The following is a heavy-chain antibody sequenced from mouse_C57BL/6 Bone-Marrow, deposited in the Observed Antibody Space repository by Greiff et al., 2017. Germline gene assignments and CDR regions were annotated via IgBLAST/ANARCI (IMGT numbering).Heavy chain of an antibody. D-gene: IGHD2-4*01. V-gene: IGHV1-55*01. Sequence: QVQLQQPGAELVKPGASVKMSCKASGYTFTSYWITWVTQRPGQGLEWIGDIYPGSGSTNYNEKFKSKAILTVDTSSSTAYMQLSSLSSEDSAIYYCARGGAIYYDYDVLLAMDYWGQGTSGTVSS. CDR3: ARGGAIYYDYDVLLAMDY. CDR1: GYTFTSYW. CDR2: IYPGSGST. J-gene: IGHJ4*01.